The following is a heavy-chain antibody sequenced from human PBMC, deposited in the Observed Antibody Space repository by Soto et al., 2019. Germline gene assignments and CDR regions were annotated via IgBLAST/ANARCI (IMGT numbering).Heavy chain of an antibody. Sequence: SETLSLTCTVSGGSISSYYWSWIRQPPGKGLEWIGYIYYSGSTNYNPSLKSRVTISVDTSKNQFSLKLSSVTAADTAVYYCARLDYGDNWFDPWGQGTLVTVSS. CDR2: IYYSGST. V-gene: IGHV4-59*01. CDR1: GGSISSYY. CDR3: ARLDYGDNWFDP. J-gene: IGHJ5*02. D-gene: IGHD4-17*01.